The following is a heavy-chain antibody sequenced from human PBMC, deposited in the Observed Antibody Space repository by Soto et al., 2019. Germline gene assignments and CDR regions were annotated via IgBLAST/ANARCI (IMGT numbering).Heavy chain of an antibody. J-gene: IGHJ4*02. Sequence: EVQLLESGGGLVQPGGSLRLSCAASGFTFSSYAMSWVRQAPGKGLEWVSAISGSGGSTYYADSVKGRFTISRDNSKNTLYLQMNSLRAEDTAVYYCAKSAYYYDSSGNRPHTDSWGQGTLVTVSS. CDR1: GFTFSSYA. CDR3: AKSAYYYDSSGNRPHTDS. CDR2: ISGSGGST. D-gene: IGHD3-22*01. V-gene: IGHV3-23*01.